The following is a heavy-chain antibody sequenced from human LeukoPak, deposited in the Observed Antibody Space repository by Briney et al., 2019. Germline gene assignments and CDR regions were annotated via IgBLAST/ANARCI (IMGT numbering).Heavy chain of an antibody. D-gene: IGHD3-10*01. Sequence: PGGSLRLSCAASGFTFSSYAMSWVRQAPGKGLEWVSTISGSGDSTYYADSVKGRFTISRDNSRNTLYLQMNSLRPEDTAVYYCAKAIWVAATSSWFCLDYWGQGTLVTVSS. J-gene: IGHJ4*02. CDR2: ISGSGDST. CDR1: GFTFSSYA. V-gene: IGHV3-23*01. CDR3: AKAIWVAATSSWFCLDY.